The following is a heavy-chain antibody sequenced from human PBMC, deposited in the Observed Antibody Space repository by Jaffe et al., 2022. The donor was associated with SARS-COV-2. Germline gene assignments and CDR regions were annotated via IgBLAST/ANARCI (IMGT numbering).Heavy chain of an antibody. Sequence: EVQLVETGGGLIQPGGSLRLSCAASGFTVSSNYMSWVRQAPGKGLEWVSVIYSGGSTYYADSVKGRFTISRDNSKNTLYLQMNSLRAEDTAVYYCARDVRGQYSSSWGQGTLVTVSS. CDR3: ARDVRGQYSSS. J-gene: IGHJ4*02. CDR1: GFTVSSNY. CDR2: IYSGGST. V-gene: IGHV3-53*02. D-gene: IGHD6-13*01.